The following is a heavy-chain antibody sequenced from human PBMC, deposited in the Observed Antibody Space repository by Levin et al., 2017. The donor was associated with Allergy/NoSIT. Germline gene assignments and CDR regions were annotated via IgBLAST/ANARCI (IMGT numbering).Heavy chain of an antibody. D-gene: IGHD3/OR15-3a*01. J-gene: IGHJ6*03. V-gene: IGHV1-2*06. Sequence: PGASVKVSCKASGYIFNEYWMHWVRQAPGQGLEWMGRINPNNGATNYGQKFQGRVTLSRDTSISTVYMELSRLKSDDTAVYYCARDRIAFWTPLRYYYMDVWGKGTTVTVS. CDR2: INPNNGAT. CDR1: GYIFNEYW. CDR3: ARDRIAFWTPLRYYYMDV.